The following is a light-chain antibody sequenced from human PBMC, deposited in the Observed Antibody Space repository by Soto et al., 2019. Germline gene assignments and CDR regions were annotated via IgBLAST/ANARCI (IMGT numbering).Light chain of an antibody. Sequence: EIRMTQSPAILSVSPGESATLSCRASQSVSSHVVWYQQKPGQAPRLLISDSSTTGFPARFSGSGSGTEFTLTISSLQSDDSAIYYCQQYNSFPYIFGQGTKLEIK. CDR3: QQYNSFPYI. V-gene: IGKV3-15*01. CDR2: DSS. J-gene: IGKJ2*01. CDR1: QSVSSH.